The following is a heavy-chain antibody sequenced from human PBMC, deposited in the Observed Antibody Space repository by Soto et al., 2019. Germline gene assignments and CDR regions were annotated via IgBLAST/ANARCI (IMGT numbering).Heavy chain of an antibody. D-gene: IGHD2-21*01. J-gene: IGHJ3*02. Sequence: EVQLVESGGGLVKPGGSLRLSCVASGFTLRSYSMHWVRQAPGKGLEWVSSISTSSTYIYYADSVKGRFTISRDNYKNCMGLRMNSLRTVNRAVYYCVGVGSCFNDAFDTWVEGGMGT. CDR2: ISTSSTYI. CDR3: VGVGSCFNDAFDT. V-gene: IGHV3-21*03. CDR1: GFTLRSYS.